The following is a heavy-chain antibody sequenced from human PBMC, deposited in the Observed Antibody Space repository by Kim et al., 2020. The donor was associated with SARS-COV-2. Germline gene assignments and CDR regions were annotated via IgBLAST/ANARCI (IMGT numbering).Heavy chain of an antibody. V-gene: IGHV4-39*01. Sequence: LKSRVTISVDTSKNQFSLKLSSVTAADTAVYYCARRNTEGTSIAAGGFDYWGQGTLVTVSS. D-gene: IGHD6-25*01. CDR3: ARRNTEGTSIAAGGFDY. J-gene: IGHJ4*02.